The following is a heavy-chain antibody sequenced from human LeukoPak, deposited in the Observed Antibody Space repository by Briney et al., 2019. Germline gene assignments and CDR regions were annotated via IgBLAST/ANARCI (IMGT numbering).Heavy chain of an antibody. CDR3: AREDSSKVYYFDY. D-gene: IGHD6-6*01. Sequence: PGGSLRLSCAASGFTFGDYAMHWVRQAPGKGLEWVSGISWNSNSIGYTDSVKGRFTIPRDNAKNSLYLQMNSLRAEDTAVYYCAREDSSKVYYFDYWGQGTLVTVSS. V-gene: IGHV3-9*01. CDR2: ISWNSNSI. CDR1: GFTFGDYA. J-gene: IGHJ4*02.